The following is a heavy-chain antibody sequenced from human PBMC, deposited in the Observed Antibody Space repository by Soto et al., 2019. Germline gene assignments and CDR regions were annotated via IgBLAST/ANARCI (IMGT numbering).Heavy chain of an antibody. CDR1: GFTFSSYW. V-gene: IGHV3-74*01. Sequence: EVQLVESGGGVVQPGGSLRLSCAASGFTFSSYWMHWVRQAPGKGLVWVSRIKSDGSSTCYADSVKGRFTISRDNAKNTLYLQMNSLRAEDTAVYYCARAGWLPRAFDIWGQWTMVTVSS. D-gene: IGHD6-19*01. CDR3: ARAGWLPRAFDI. J-gene: IGHJ3*02. CDR2: IKSDGSST.